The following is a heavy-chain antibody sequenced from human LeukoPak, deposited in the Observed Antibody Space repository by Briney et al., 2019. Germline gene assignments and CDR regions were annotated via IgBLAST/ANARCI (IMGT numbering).Heavy chain of an antibody. CDR1: GFTLGSIA. Sequence: GGSRGPPLQPPGFTLGSIARGWSSQLQGRGRGWASAISGSGGSTYYADSVKGRFTISRDNSKNTPYLQMNSLRAEDTAVYYCAKSPGYSSTRGFDYWGQGTLVTVSS. CDR2: ISGSGGST. V-gene: IGHV3-23*01. J-gene: IGHJ4*02. CDR3: AKSPGYSSTRGFDY. D-gene: IGHD2-2*01.